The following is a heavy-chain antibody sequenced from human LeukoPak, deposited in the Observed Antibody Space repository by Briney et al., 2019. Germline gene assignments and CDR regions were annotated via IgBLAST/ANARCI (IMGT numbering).Heavy chain of an antibody. CDR3: VRDRGYDFWSGYHGFYFDY. J-gene: IGHJ4*02. V-gene: IGHV1-2*02. D-gene: IGHD3-3*01. Sequence: SVKVSCKASVYTSTGYYMHWVRQAPGQGLEWMGWINPNSCGTNHAQKFQGRVTMTRDTSIGTAYMEVSRLRSDDTAVYYCVRDRGYDFWSGYHGFYFDYWGQGTLVTVSS. CDR1: VYTSTGYY. CDR2: INPNSCGT.